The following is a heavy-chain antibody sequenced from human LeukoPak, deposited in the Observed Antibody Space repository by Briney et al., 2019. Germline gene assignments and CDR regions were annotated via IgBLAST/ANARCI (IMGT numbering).Heavy chain of an antibody. D-gene: IGHD2-2*02. CDR2: INPNSGNT. J-gene: IGHJ3*02. V-gene: IGHV1-8*03. CDR1: GYTFTGYY. CDR3: ASSSGYCSSTSCHTGYAFDI. Sequence: ASVKVSCKASGYTFTGYYMHWVRQAPGQGLEWMGWINPNSGNTGYAQKFQGRVTITRNTSISTAYMELSSLRSEDTAVYYCASSSGYCSSTSCHTGYAFDIWGQGTMVTVSS.